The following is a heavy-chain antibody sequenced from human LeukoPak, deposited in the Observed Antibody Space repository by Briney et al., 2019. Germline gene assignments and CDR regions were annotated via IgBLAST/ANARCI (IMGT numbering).Heavy chain of an antibody. D-gene: IGHD1-26*01. J-gene: IGHJ4*02. V-gene: IGHV1-18*01. CDR3: AKRVYSGTYRAFDY. Sequence: NFQGRVTMTTDTSTSTAYMELRSLRSDDTAVYYCAKRVYSGTYRAFDYWGQGTLVTVSS.